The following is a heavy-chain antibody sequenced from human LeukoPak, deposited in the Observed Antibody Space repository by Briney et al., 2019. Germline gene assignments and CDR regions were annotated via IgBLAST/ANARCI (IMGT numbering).Heavy chain of an antibody. CDR2: IRSKAYGGTT. V-gene: IGHV3-49*05. Sequence: KPGRSLRLSCTASGFTFGDYAMSWFRQAPGKGLEWVGFIRSKAYGGTTEYAASVKGRFTISRDDSKSIAYLQMNSLKTEDTAVYYCTRVAGGNSYYYMDVWGKGTTVTVSS. CDR1: GFTFGDYA. CDR3: TRVAGGNSYYYMDV. D-gene: IGHD3-16*01. J-gene: IGHJ6*03.